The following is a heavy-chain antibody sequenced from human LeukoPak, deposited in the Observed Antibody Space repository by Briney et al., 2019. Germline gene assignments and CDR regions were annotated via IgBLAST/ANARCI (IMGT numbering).Heavy chain of an antibody. CDR3: AKDHIVKVAGTPLYYDFWSGPPGFDY. D-gene: IGHD3-3*01. CDR2: ISGSGGST. CDR1: GFTFSSYA. Sequence: SGGSLRLSCAASGFTFSSYAMSWVRQAPGKGLEWVSAISGSGGSTYYADSVKGRFTISRDNSKNTLYLQMNSLRAEDTAVYYCAKDHIVKVAGTPLYYDFWSGPPGFDYWGQGTLVTVSS. V-gene: IGHV3-23*01. J-gene: IGHJ4*02.